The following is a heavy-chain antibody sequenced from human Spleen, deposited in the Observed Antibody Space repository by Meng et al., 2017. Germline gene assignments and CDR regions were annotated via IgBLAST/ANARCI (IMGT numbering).Heavy chain of an antibody. D-gene: IGHD6-25*01. CDR2: IIPIFGTA. CDR1: GGTFSSYA. Sequence: SVKVSCKASGGTFSSYAISWVRQAPGQGLEWMGGIIPIFGTANYAQKFQGRVTITTDESTSTAYMELSSLRSEDTAVYYCATLGAAIDNWLDPWGQGTLVTVSS. CDR3: ATLGAAIDNWLDP. J-gene: IGHJ5*02. V-gene: IGHV1-69*05.